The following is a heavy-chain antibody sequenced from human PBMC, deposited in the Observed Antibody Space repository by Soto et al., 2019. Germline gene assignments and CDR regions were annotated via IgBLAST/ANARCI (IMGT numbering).Heavy chain of an antibody. D-gene: IGHD3-10*01. CDR1: GDTFASFG. CDR2: ISAYNGNT. V-gene: IGHV1-18*01. Sequence: ASVKVSCKASGDTFASFGFSWVRQAPGQGLEWPGWISAYNGNTHYAQKVRDRVTLTTDTSTNTAYMELRSLTSDDTAVYYCARDQESITDRILQYWGQGTRVTVS. J-gene: IGHJ4*02. CDR3: ARDQESITDRILQY.